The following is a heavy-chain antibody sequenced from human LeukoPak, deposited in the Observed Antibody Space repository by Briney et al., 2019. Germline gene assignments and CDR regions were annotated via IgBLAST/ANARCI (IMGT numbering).Heavy chain of an antibody. J-gene: IGHJ4*02. V-gene: IGHV4-34*01. D-gene: IGHD6-6*01. CDR2: GNHRGST. Sequence: SETLSLTCVVHGGSFTTYYWSSIRQPPGKGLEWIGEGNHRGSTNYNPSLKSRVTISVDTSTSQFSLKLSSVTAADTAVYYCARAPEYSSSSGNFDYWGQGTLVTVSS. CDR1: GGSFTTYY. CDR3: ARAPEYSSSSGNFDY.